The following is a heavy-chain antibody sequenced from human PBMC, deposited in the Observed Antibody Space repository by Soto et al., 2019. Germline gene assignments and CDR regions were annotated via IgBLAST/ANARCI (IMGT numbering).Heavy chain of an antibody. CDR1: GFSLNTGGLG. D-gene: IGHD2-21*02. V-gene: IGHV2-5*02. Sequence: QITLKESGPTLVKPTQTLTLTCTFSGFSLNTGGLGVGWIRQPPGKALEWLALIYWDDDKRYSPSLKSRPSITKDTSNNQVVLTMTNMDPVDTATYYCTHSRCGGDCLQSYSSHYYYGMDVWGQGTTVTVSS. CDR2: IYWDDDK. CDR3: THSRCGGDCLQSYSSHYYYGMDV. J-gene: IGHJ6*02.